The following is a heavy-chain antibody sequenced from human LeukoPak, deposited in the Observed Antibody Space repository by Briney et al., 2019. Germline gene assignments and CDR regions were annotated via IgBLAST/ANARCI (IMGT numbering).Heavy chain of an antibody. Sequence: GASVTVSCKASGYTFTSYGISWVRQAPGQGLEWMGWISAYNGNTNYAQKLQGRVTMTTDTSTSTAYMELRSLRSDDTAVYYCARSLRYFDWLLPPDAFDIWGQGTMVTVSS. CDR2: ISAYNGNT. D-gene: IGHD3-9*01. J-gene: IGHJ3*02. CDR1: GYTFTSYG. V-gene: IGHV1-18*01. CDR3: ARSLRYFDWLLPPDAFDI.